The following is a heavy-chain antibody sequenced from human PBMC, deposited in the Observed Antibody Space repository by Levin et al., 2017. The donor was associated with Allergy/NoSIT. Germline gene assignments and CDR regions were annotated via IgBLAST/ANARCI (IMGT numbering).Heavy chain of an antibody. D-gene: IGHD2-2*01. J-gene: IGHJ3*02. CDR3: AKTRPEFCSLGYCSRTSCLDAFDI. Sequence: PGGSLRLSCAASGFTFSTYAMSWVRQAPGKGLEWFSAISGSGDSTFYAASVKGRFTILGANSKITLYLHMNSLRAEETAVYYCAKTRPEFCSLGYCSRTSCLDAFDIWGQGTMVTVSS. CDR2: ISGSGDST. CDR1: GFTFSTYA. V-gene: IGHV3-23*01.